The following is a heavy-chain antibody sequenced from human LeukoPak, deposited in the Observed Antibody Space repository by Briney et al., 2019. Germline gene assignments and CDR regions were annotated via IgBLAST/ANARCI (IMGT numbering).Heavy chain of an antibody. CDR2: INPQSGGT. CDR1: GYTFTGYY. D-gene: IGHD2-15*01. CDR3: ARDDRSDY. J-gene: IGHJ4*02. V-gene: IGHV1-2*02. Sequence: ASVKVSCKASGYTFTGYYMHWVRQAPGQGLEWMAWINPQSGGTNSAQKFQGRVTMTRDTSISTAYKELSRLRSDDTAVYYCARDDRSDYWGQGTLVTVSS.